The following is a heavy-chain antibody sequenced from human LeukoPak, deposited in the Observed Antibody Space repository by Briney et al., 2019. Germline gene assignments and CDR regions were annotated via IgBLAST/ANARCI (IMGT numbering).Heavy chain of an antibody. CDR1: GYTFTGYY. Sequence: AASVKVSCKASGYTFTGYYMHWVRQAPGQGLEWMGRINPSSGDTNYAQNFQGRVTMTRDTSISTAYMELSRLRSDDTAVYYCATTSGYFYYWGQGTLVTVSS. CDR2: INPSSGDT. D-gene: IGHD1-26*01. V-gene: IGHV1-2*06. CDR3: ATTSGYFYY. J-gene: IGHJ4*02.